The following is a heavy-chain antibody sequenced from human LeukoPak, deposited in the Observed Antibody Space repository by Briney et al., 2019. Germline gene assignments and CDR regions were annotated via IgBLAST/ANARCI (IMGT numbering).Heavy chain of an antibody. CDR2: ISGSGGST. J-gene: IGHJ4*02. CDR1: GFTFSSYA. CDR3: ATLGSGWYWSFFDY. V-gene: IGHV3-23*01. D-gene: IGHD6-19*01. Sequence: GGSLRLSCAASGFTFSSYAMSWVRQAPGKGLEWVSAISGSGGSTYYADSVKGRFTMSRDNSKNTLYLQMNSLRAEDTAVYYCATLGSGWYWSFFDYWGQGTLVTVSS.